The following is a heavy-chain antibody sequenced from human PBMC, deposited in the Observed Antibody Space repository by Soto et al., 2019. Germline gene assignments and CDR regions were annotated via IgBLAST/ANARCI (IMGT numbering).Heavy chain of an antibody. CDR2: MNPNSGNT. CDR1: GYTFTSYD. J-gene: IGHJ6*02. V-gene: IGHV1-8*01. D-gene: IGHD2-15*01. CDR3: ARVGDCSGGSCYPIRYYYHGMDV. Sequence: ASVKVSCKASGYTFTSYDINWVRQATGQGLEWMGWMNPNSGNTGYAQKFQGRVTMTRNTSISTAYMELSSLRSEDTAVYYCARVGDCSGGSCYPIRYYYHGMDVWGQGTTVTVSS.